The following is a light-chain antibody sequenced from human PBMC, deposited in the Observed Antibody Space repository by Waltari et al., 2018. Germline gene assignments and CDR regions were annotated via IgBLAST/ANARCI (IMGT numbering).Light chain of an antibody. Sequence: QSALTQPASVSGSPGQSITISCTGTSSDVGAYNFVPWYQQHQGKAPKFMIYDVSNRPSGVSNRFSGSKSGNTASLTISGLQAEDEADYYCSSYTSSSTLGVFGTGTKVTVL. V-gene: IGLV2-14*01. J-gene: IGLJ1*01. CDR2: DVS. CDR3: SSYTSSSTLGV. CDR1: SSDVGAYNF.